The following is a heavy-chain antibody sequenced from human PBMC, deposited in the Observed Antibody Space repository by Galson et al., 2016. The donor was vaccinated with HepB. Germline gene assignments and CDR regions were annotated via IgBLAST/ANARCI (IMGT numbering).Heavy chain of an antibody. CDR2: INSDGSST. V-gene: IGHV3-74*03. Sequence: SLRLSCAASGFTFTSHWMHWVRQAPGKGLVWVSRINSDGSSTKYADSVKGRFTISRDNAKNPLFLQMNSLRVEDTAVYYCARDRGGTYSNCFDYWGQGTMVTVSS. CDR1: GFTFTSHW. D-gene: IGHD1-26*01. CDR3: ARDRGGTYSNCFDY. J-gene: IGHJ4*02.